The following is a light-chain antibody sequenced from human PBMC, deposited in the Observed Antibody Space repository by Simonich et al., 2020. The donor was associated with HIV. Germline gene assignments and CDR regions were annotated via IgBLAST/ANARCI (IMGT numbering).Light chain of an antibody. V-gene: IGLV6-57*01. Sequence: NFMLTQPHSVSESPGKTVTISCTRSSGSIASNYWQCYQKRPGSTPTTVIYSDNKRLSGVPALFSGSIDSSSNSASLTIAGLKTEDEADYYCQSYDSSNQGVFGGGTKLTVL. CDR3: QSYDSSNQGV. CDR1: SGSIASNY. J-gene: IGLJ3*02. CDR2: SDN.